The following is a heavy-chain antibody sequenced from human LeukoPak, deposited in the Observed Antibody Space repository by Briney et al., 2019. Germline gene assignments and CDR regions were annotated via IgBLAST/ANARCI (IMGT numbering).Heavy chain of an antibody. D-gene: IGHD2-15*01. V-gene: IGHV3-21*01. CDR2: ISSSSSYI. J-gene: IGHJ4*02. CDR3: ARFGYVAAVDV. Sequence: GGSLRLSCAASGFTFSSYSMNWVRQAPGKGLGWVSSISSSSSYIYYAGSVKGRFTISRANAKNSLYLQMNSLTAEDTAVYHCARFGYVAAVDVWGQGTPVTVSS. CDR1: GFTFSSYS.